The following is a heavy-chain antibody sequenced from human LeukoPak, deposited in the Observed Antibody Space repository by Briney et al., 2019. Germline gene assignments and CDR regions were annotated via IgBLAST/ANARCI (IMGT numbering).Heavy chain of an antibody. D-gene: IGHD3-10*01. CDR3: TKASLAFGTKYFDA. CDR1: GYPFSNYD. J-gene: IGHJ5*02. CDR2: MNPKSGNT. Sequence: ASVKVSCKASGYPFSNYDINWVRQAPGQGLEWMGWMNPKSGNTGYGQKFQGRVTMTRVTSITTAYMELRSLRSDDTAVYYCTKASLAFGTKYFDAWGQGTLVTVSS. V-gene: IGHV1-8*01.